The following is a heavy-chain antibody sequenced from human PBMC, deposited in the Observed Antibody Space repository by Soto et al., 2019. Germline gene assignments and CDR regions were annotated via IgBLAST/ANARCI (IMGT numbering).Heavy chain of an antibody. D-gene: IGHD6-6*01. CDR1: GGTFSSYA. CDR3: ARDRFRGRPSIAAHRYYFDY. J-gene: IGHJ4*02. CDR2: IIPIFGTA. V-gene: IGHV1-69*01. Sequence: QVQLVQSGAEVKKPGSSVKVSCKASGGTFSSYAISWVRQAPGQGLEWMGGIIPIFGTANYAQKFQGRVTITADESTSTAYMELSSLRSEDTAVYYCARDRFRGRPSIAAHRYYFDYWGQGTLVTVSS.